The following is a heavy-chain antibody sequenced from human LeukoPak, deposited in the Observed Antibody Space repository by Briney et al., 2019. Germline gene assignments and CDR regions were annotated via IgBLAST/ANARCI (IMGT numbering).Heavy chain of an antibody. J-gene: IGHJ3*02. CDR3: ARGGYYDSSGYDDAFDI. CDR1: GGSFSGYY. V-gene: IGHV4-34*01. D-gene: IGHD3-22*01. Sequence: SETLSLTCAVYGGSFSGYYWSWIRQPPGKGLEWIGEINHSGSTNYNPSLKSRVTISVDTSKNQFSLKLSSVTAADTAAYYCARGGYYDSSGYDDAFDIWGQGTMVTVSS. CDR2: INHSGST.